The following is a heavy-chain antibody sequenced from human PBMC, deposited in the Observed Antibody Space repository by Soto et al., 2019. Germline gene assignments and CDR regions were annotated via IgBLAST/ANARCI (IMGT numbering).Heavy chain of an antibody. CDR3: ARHPDYGGNYYYYGMDV. CDR1: GDSISDSSFY. D-gene: IGHD4-17*01. CDR2: IYYKGYT. V-gene: IGHV4-39*01. J-gene: IGHJ6*02. Sequence: QLQLQESGPGLVKPSETLSLTCTSSGDSISDSSFYWAWIRQPPGKGLEWIGSIYYKGYTKYNPSPESRVPITVDTSRNQFSLRLSSVTAADTAVYFCARHPDYGGNYYYYGMDVWGPGTTVIVSS.